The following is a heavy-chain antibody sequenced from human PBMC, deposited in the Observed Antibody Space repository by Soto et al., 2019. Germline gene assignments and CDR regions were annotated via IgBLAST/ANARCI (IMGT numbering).Heavy chain of an antibody. CDR1: GGTVVSSDW. CDR3: ARANGYNDYFFDS. D-gene: IGHD5-12*01. CDR2: IYHSGRN. Sequence: TLETQCVRYGVSGGTVVSSDWWIWVRQPPGKGLEWIGEIYHSGRNNYNPSLKSRVTMSVDKSENQFSLILSSVTAADTAVYYCARANGYNDYFFDSWGQGALVTVSS. J-gene: IGHJ4*02. V-gene: IGHV4-4*02.